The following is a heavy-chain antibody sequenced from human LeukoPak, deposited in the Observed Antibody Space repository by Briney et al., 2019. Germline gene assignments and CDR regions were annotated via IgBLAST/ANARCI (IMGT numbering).Heavy chain of an antibody. J-gene: IGHJ5*02. V-gene: IGHV4-34*01. CDR2: INHSGST. Sequence: PSETLSLTCAVYGGSFSGYYWSWIRQPPGKGLEWIGEINHSGSTNYNPSLKSRVTISVDTSKNQFSLKLSSVTAADTAVYYCARVRSLRFLGAPNWLDPWGQGTLVTVSS. CDR3: ARVRSLRFLGAPNWLDP. CDR1: GGSFSGYY. D-gene: IGHD3-3*01.